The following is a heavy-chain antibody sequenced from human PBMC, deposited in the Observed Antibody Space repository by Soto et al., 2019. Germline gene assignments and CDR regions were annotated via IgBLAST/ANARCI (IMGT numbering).Heavy chain of an antibody. CDR1: GGTFSSYA. D-gene: IGHD3-22*01. CDR2: IIPIFGTA. CDR3: ARCGGVGYYDSSGYYFDY. Sequence: QVQLVQSGAEVKKPGSSVKVSCKASGGTFSSYAISWVRQAPGQGLEWMGGIIPIFGTANYAQKFQGRVTITADESTSTAYMELSSLRSEDTAVYYCARCGGVGYYDSSGYYFDYWGQGTLVTVSS. V-gene: IGHV1-69*01. J-gene: IGHJ4*02.